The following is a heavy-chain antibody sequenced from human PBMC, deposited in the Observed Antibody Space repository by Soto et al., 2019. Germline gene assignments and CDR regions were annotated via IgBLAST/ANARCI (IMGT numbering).Heavy chain of an antibody. Sequence: EVQLVESGGSVIRPGGSLRLSCAASGFAFQNHGMAWVRQVPGKGLEWVAGISGSGVNAGYADSVKGRFTISRDNGDNSRYLEINNLGVEDTALYHCARKPHWQYWYFDLWGRGTLVTVSS. CDR2: ISGSGVNA. CDR1: GFAFQNHG. V-gene: IGHV3-20*01. CDR3: ARKPHWQYWYFDL. D-gene: IGHD1-1*01. J-gene: IGHJ2*01.